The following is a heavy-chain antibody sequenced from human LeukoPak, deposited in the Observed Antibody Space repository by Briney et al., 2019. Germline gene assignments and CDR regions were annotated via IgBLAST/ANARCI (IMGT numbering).Heavy chain of an antibody. D-gene: IGHD2-2*01. Sequence: SVKVSCKASGGTFSSYAISWVRQAPGQGLEWMGGIIPIFGTANYAQKFQGRVTITADESTSTAYMELSSLRSEDTAVYYCARGGYCSSTSCLRDWFDPWGQGTLVTVSS. CDR3: ARGGYCSSTSCLRDWFDP. J-gene: IGHJ5*02. V-gene: IGHV1-69*13. CDR1: GGTFSSYA. CDR2: IIPIFGTA.